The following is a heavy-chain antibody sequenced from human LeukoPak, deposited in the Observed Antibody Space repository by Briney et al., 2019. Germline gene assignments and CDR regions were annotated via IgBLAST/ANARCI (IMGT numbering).Heavy chain of an antibody. V-gene: IGHV3-30-3*01. CDR1: GFTFSTYA. CDR3: ARDSTGYYDFDY. CDR2: VSYDESNK. D-gene: IGHD6-19*01. Sequence: PGGSLRLSCAAFGFTFSTYAMHWVRQAPGKGLEWVAVVSYDESNKFYAESVKGRLTISRDNSKNTLYLQMNSLRAEDTAVYYCARDSTGYYDFDYWGQGTPVTVSS. J-gene: IGHJ4*02.